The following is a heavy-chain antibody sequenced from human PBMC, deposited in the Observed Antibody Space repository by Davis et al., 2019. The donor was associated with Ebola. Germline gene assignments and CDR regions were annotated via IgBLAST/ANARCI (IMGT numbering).Heavy chain of an antibody. Sequence: ASVKVSCKASGYTFTSYGISWVRQAPGQGLEWMGWISAYNGNTNYAQKLQGRVTMTTDTSTSTAYMELRSLRSDDTAVYYCARETRAWRYCSGGSCQYPYFDYWGQGTLVTVSS. CDR3: ARETRAWRYCSGGSCQYPYFDY. V-gene: IGHV1-18*04. CDR2: ISAYNGNT. D-gene: IGHD2-15*01. J-gene: IGHJ4*02. CDR1: GYTFTSYG.